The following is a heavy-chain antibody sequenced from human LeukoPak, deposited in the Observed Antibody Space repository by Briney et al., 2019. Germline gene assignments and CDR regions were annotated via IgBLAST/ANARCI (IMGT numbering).Heavy chain of an antibody. CDR2: MNPNTGNT. Sequence: ASVKVSCKASGYTFNSYDINWVRQATGQGLEWMGWMNPNTGNTGYGERFQGRVTMTRDTSISTAYLELSSLRSEDTAVFYCVRSVPAQGTAMALFDYWGQGTLVTVSS. CDR3: VRSVPAQGTAMALFDY. J-gene: IGHJ4*02. CDR1: GYTFNSYD. V-gene: IGHV1-8*01. D-gene: IGHD6-19*01.